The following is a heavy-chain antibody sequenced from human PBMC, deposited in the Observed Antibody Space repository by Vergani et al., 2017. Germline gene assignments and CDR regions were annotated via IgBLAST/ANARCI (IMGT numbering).Heavy chain of an antibody. CDR2: ISSSSSYI. J-gene: IGHJ4*02. V-gene: IGHV3-21*01. Sequence: EVQLVESGGGLVKPGGSLRLSCAASGFTFSSYSMNWVRQAPGKGLVWVSSISSSSSYIYYADSVKGRFTISRDNAKNSLYLQMNSLRAEDTAVYYCARVSLREQGIDYWGQGTLVTVSS. CDR3: ARVSLREQGIDY. D-gene: IGHD1/OR15-1a*01. CDR1: GFTFSSYS.